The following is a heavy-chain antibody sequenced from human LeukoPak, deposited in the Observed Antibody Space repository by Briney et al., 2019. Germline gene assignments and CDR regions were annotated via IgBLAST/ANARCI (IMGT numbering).Heavy chain of an antibody. CDR3: AKELGYSSSSVSDY. CDR2: ISTRDTFI. CDR1: GFTFSTYS. Sequence: PGGSLRLSCEASGFTFSTYSMAWVRQTPGEGLEWLSSISTRDTFINYADSVKGRFTISRDNSKNTLYLQMNSLRAEDTAVYYCAKELGYSSSSVSDYWGQGTLVTVSS. V-gene: IGHV3-23*01. D-gene: IGHD6-6*01. J-gene: IGHJ4*02.